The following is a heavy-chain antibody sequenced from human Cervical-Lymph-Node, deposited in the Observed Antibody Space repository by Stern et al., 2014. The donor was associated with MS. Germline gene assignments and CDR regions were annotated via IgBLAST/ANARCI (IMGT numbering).Heavy chain of an antibody. CDR2: IIPFFVTP. CDR3: ARDRVVSLSGTTAFDP. Sequence: QVQLGQSGAEVKQPGSSVKVSCKASGDSFSSSAFSWVRQAPGQGLEWMGGIIPFFVTPNYAQQFQGRLTITADESTSTAYMELSSLRSEDTAVYYCARDRVVSLSGTTAFDPWGQGTLVTVSS. V-gene: IGHV1-69*01. J-gene: IGHJ5*02. CDR1: GDSFSSSA. D-gene: IGHD1-20*01.